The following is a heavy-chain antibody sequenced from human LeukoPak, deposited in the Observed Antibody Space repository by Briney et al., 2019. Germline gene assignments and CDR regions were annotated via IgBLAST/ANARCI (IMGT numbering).Heavy chain of an antibody. J-gene: IGHJ4*02. V-gene: IGHV4-34*01. CDR1: GDSFSGYY. D-gene: IGHD3-22*01. CDR2: IHHSGST. CDR3: ARRTRGSSGYYYLGGFDY. Sequence: SETLSLTCAVYGDSFSGYYWSWIRQPPGKGLEWIGEIHHSGSTKYNPSLKSRVTISVDTSKNQFSLKLSSVTAADTAVYYCARRTRGSSGYYYLGGFDYWGKGTLVTVSS.